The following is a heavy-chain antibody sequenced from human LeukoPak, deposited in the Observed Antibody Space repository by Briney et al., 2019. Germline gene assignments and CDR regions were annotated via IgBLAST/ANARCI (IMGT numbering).Heavy chain of an antibody. CDR3: ARERGGSPYYFDY. J-gene: IGHJ4*02. Sequence: KSSETLSLTCTVSGGSISSGGYYWSWIRQHPGKGLEWIGYIYYSGSTYYNPSLKSRVTISVDTSKNQFSLKLSSVTAAGTAVYYCARERGGSPYYFDYWGQGTLVTVSS. CDR2: IYYSGST. V-gene: IGHV4-31*03. CDR1: GGSISSGGYY. D-gene: IGHD1-26*01.